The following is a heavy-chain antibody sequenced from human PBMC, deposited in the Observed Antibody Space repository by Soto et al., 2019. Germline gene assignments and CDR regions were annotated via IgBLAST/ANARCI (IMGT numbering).Heavy chain of an antibody. V-gene: IGHV3-33*01. CDR3: ARDQVYYYDSEYYYYGMDV. CDR2: IWYDGSNK. D-gene: IGHD3-22*01. J-gene: IGHJ6*02. CDR1: GFTFSSYG. Sequence: PGGSLRLSCAASGFTFSSYGMHLVRQAPGKGLEWVAVIWYDGSNKYYADSVKGRFTISRDNSKNTLYLQMNSLRAEDTAVYYCARDQVYYYDSEYYYYGMDVWGQGTTVTVSS.